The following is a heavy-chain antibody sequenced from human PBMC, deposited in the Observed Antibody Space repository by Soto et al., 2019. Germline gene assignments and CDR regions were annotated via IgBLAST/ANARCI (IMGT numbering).Heavy chain of an antibody. CDR2: IYPGDSDT. J-gene: IGHJ3*02. CDR1: GYSFTSYW. V-gene: IGHV5-51*01. CDR3: ARKVLYSSGWYVNDAFDI. D-gene: IGHD6-19*01. Sequence: GESLKISCKGSGYSFTSYWIGWVRQMPGKGLEWMGIIYPGDSDTRYSPSFQGQVTISADKSISTAYLQWSSLKASDTAMYYCARKVLYSSGWYVNDAFDIWGQGTMVTVSS.